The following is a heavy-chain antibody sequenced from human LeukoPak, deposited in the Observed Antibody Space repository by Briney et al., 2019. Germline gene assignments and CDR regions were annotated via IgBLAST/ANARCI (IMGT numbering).Heavy chain of an antibody. CDR2: ISAYNGNT. Sequence: PGASVKVSCKASGYTFTSYGISWVRQAPGQGLEWMGWISAYNGNTNYAQKLQGRVTMTTDTSTSTAYMELRSLRSDDTAVYYCARDSVSSYGQAYYYDSSGYRIHFDYWGQGTLVTVSS. D-gene: IGHD3-22*01. CDR1: GYTFTSYG. V-gene: IGHV1-18*01. CDR3: ARDSVSSYGQAYYYDSSGYRIHFDY. J-gene: IGHJ4*02.